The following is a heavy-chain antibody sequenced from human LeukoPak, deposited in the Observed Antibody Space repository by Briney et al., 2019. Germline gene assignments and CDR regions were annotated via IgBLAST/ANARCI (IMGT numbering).Heavy chain of an antibody. CDR3: ARGRYCSSTSCYHYYYYYMDV. J-gene: IGHJ6*03. V-gene: IGHV1-8*03. CDR1: GYTFTSYD. CDR2: MNPNSGNT. D-gene: IGHD2-2*01. Sequence: ASVKVSCKASGYTFTSYDINWVRQATGQGLEWMGWMNPNSGNTGYAQKFQGRVTITRNTSISTAYMELSSLRSEDTAVYYCARGRYCSSTSCYHYYYYYMDVWGKGTTVTVSS.